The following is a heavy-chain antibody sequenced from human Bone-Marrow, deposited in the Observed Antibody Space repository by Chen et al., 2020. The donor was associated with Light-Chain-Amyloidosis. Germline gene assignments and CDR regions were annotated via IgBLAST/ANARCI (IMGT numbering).Heavy chain of an antibody. V-gene: IGHV5-51*01. J-gene: IGHJ4*02. CDR2: IYPDGSDA. CDR1: GYTFPNYW. CDR3: ARRRDGYNFDY. D-gene: IGHD5-12*01. Sequence: EVQLEQSGPEVKKPGESLKISCKGSGYTFPNYWIGRVRQMPGKGLEWMGVIYPDGSDARYSPSFEGQVTISADKSISTAYLQWRSLKASDTAMYYCARRRDGYNFDYWGQGTLVTVSS.